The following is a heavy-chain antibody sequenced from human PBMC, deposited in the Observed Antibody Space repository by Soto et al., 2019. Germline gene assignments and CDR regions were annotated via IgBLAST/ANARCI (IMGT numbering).Heavy chain of an antibody. CDR3: ARDPLSVTYGGNNFDY. CDR2: ISSSSSTI. D-gene: IGHD4-17*01. V-gene: IGHV3-48*01. J-gene: IGHJ4*02. Sequence: GGSLKLSCAASGFTFSSYSMNWVRQAPGKGLEWVSYISSSSSTIYYADSVKGRFTISRDNAKNSLYLQMNSLRAEDTAVYYCARDPLSVTYGGNNFDYWGQGTLVTVSS. CDR1: GFTFSSYS.